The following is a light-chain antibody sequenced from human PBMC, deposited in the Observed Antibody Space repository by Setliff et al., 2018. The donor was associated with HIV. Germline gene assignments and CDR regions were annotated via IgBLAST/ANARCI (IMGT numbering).Light chain of an antibody. CDR3: QVWDSSSDQPV. CDR1: NIGSKS. Sequence: SYELIQPPSVSVAPGKTARITCGGNNIGSKSVHWYQQKPGQAPVLVVYDNSDRPPGIPERFSGSKSGNTATLTISRVEAGDEADYYCQVWDSSSDQPVFGTGTKVTV. V-gene: IGLV3-21*03. J-gene: IGLJ1*01. CDR2: DNS.